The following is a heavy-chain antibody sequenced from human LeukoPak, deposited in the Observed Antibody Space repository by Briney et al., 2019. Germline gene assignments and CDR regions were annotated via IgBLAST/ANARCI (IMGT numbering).Heavy chain of an antibody. CDR1: GFTFSNAW. J-gene: IGHJ4*02. D-gene: IGHD3-10*01. Sequence: GSLRLSCTASGFTFSNAWMIWVRQAPGKGLEWVGRIKSKTDGGTTDYAAPVKGRFTISRDDSKNTLYVQMNSLKTEDTAVYYCTTGPYDYGSGTYYHWGQGTLVTVSS. V-gene: IGHV3-15*01. CDR3: TTGPYDYGSGTYYH. CDR2: IKSKTDGGTT.